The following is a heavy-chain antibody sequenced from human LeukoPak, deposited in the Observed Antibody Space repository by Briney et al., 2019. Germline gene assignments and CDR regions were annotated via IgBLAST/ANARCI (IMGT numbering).Heavy chain of an antibody. Sequence: GASVKVSCKASGGTFSSYAISWVRQAPGQGLEWMGRINPNTGVTDYAQIFKGRVTMTRDTSISTAYMELSRLGSDDTAVYYCARSSPTYYFDSSGYYYGDYWGQGTLVTVSS. CDR1: GGTFSSYA. CDR2: INPNTGVT. D-gene: IGHD3-22*01. CDR3: ARSSPTYYFDSSGYYYGDY. V-gene: IGHV1-2*06. J-gene: IGHJ4*02.